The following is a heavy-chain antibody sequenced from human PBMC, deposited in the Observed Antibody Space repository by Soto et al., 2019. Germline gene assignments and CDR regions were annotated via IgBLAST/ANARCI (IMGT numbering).Heavy chain of an antibody. CDR1: GFTFSNAW. CDR3: ATPAAYSDYELNY. D-gene: IGHD4-17*01. CDR2: IKSRIDGGTT. Sequence: EVQLVESGGDLVKPGGSLRLSCAASGFTFSNAWMNWVRQAPGKGLEWVGRIKSRIDGGTTDYAAPVKGRFSISRDDSKNTLYLQVNILKTEDTAVYYCATPAAYSDYELNYWGQGTLVTVSS. V-gene: IGHV3-15*07. J-gene: IGHJ4*02.